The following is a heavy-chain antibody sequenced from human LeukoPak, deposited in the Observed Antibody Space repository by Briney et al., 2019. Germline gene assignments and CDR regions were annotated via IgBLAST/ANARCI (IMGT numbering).Heavy chain of an antibody. V-gene: IGHV4-38-2*01. Sequence: SETLSLTCAVSGYSISSGYYWGWIRQPPGKGLEWIGSIYHCGSTYYNPSLKSRVTISVDTSKNQFSLKLSSVTAADTAVYYCARVRGSGSYKNFDYWGQGTLVTVSS. CDR2: IYHCGST. CDR1: GYSISSGYY. J-gene: IGHJ4*02. D-gene: IGHD3-10*01. CDR3: ARVRGSGSYKNFDY.